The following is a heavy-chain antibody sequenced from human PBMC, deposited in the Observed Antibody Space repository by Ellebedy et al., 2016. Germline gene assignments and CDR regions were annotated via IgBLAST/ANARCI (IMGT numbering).Heavy chain of an antibody. CDR1: RGSISSGGYY. J-gene: IGHJ4*02. V-gene: IGHV4-31*03. CDR3: ARTGGGGYSGFDY. Sequence: SETLSLTXTVSRGSISSGGYYWSWIRQHPGKGLEWIGYIYYSGSTYYNPSLKSRVTISVDTSKNQFSLKLSSVTAADTAVYYCARTGGGGYSGFDYWGQGTLVTVSS. CDR2: IYYSGST. D-gene: IGHD5-18*01.